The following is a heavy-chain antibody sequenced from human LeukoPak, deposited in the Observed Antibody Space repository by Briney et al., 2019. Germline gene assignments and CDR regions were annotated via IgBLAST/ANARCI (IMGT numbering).Heavy chain of an antibody. V-gene: IGHV3-21*01. CDR2: ISSSSSYI. J-gene: IGHJ4*02. D-gene: IGHD6-19*01. CDR1: GFTFSNYA. CDR3: ARGKLGSGWYEDLFDY. Sequence: KSGGSLRLSCAASGFTFSNYAMNWVRQAPGKGLEWVSSISSSSSYIYYGDSVKGRFTISRDNAKNSLFLQMDSLRAEDTAVYYCARGKLGSGWYEDLFDYWGQGTLVTVSS.